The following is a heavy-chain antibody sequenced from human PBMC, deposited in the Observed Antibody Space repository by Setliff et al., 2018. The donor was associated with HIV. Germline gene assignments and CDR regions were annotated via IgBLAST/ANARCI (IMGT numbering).Heavy chain of an antibody. CDR3: ARGGRSWFQNFHGAFDV. CDR2: FYQSGNI. D-gene: IGHD3-16*01. J-gene: IGHJ3*01. CDR1: GYSISSDYF. Sequence: PSETLSLTCAASGYSISSDYFWGWIRQSPGKGLEWIGSFYQSGNIYYNPSLKSRVTISVDTSKNQFSLRLTSVTAADTAVYYCARGGRSWFQNFHGAFDVWGQGTMVTVSS. V-gene: IGHV4-38-2*01.